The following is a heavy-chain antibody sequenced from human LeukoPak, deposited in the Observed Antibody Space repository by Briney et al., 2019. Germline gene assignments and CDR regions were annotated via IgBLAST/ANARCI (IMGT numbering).Heavy chain of an antibody. V-gene: IGHV4-4*09. Sequence: SETLSLTCTVSGGSISSYYWSWIRQPPGKGLEWIGYIYTSGSTNYNPSLKRRVTISVDTSKNTFSLKLSSVTAADTAVYYCARDTPLDRSFDYWGQGTLVTVSS. CDR3: ARDTPLDRSFDY. CDR1: GGSISSYY. D-gene: IGHD1-1*01. CDR2: IYTSGST. J-gene: IGHJ4*02.